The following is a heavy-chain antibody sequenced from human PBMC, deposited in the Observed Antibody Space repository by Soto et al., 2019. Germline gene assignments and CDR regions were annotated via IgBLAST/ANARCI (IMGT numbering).Heavy chain of an antibody. CDR3: ARWWSGSRQGFDP. CDR1: GGAISSGDYY. CDR2: IYYSGST. J-gene: IGHJ5*02. D-gene: IGHD3-3*01. Sequence: QVQLQESGPGLLKPSQTLSLTCTVSGGAISSGDYYWSWIRQHPGEGLEWIGYIYYSGSTYYNPSLTSRVTISVDTSKNQFSLKLSSVTAADTAVYYCARWWSGSRQGFDPWGQGTLVTVSS. V-gene: IGHV4-31*03.